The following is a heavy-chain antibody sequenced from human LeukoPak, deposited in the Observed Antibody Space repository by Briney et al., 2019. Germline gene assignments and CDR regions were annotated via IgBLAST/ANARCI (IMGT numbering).Heavy chain of an antibody. CDR2: IYASGGA. CDR3: VRRHDY. Sequence: PGGSLRLSCEASGFDVSDNFMIWVRQAPGQGLEWISIIYASGGAYHAESVRGRFSAFRDTSKNTIFLQMNKLKAGDTAMYYCVRRHDYWGQGTLVTVSS. CDR1: GFDVSDNF. V-gene: IGHV3-53*01. J-gene: IGHJ4*02.